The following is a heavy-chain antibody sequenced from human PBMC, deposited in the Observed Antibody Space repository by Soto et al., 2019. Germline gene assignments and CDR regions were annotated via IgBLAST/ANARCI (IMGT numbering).Heavy chain of an antibody. D-gene: IGHD3-22*01. Sequence: EVQLVESGGGLVHPGGSLRLSCAASGFTFSSYSMNWVRQAPGKGVEWVSYISSSSSTIYYADSVKGRFTISRDNAKNSLYLQMNSLRAEDTAVYYCARGYYDSSGYYWVFDYWGQGTLVTVSS. CDR1: GFTFSSYS. V-gene: IGHV3-48*01. J-gene: IGHJ4*02. CDR3: ARGYYDSSGYYWVFDY. CDR2: ISSSSSTI.